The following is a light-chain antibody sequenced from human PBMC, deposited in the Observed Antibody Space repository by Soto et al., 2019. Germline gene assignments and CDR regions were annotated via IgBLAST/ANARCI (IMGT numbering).Light chain of an antibody. Sequence: QSVLTQPPSVSAAPGQKVTISCSGSSSNIGKNFVSWYQQVPGTAPRLLIYDSNKRPSGIPDRFSGSNSDTSATLGITGLQTGDEADYHCGTWDNTLSAGVFGGGTKVTVL. CDR2: DSN. CDR3: GTWDNTLSAGV. V-gene: IGLV1-51*01. J-gene: IGLJ3*02. CDR1: SSNIGKNF.